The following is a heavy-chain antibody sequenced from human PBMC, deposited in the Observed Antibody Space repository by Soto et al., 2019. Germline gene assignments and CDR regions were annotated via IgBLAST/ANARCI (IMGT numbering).Heavy chain of an antibody. V-gene: IGHV1-8*01. CDR2: MNPNSGNT. Sequence: QVQLVQSGAEVKKPGASVKVCCTASGYTFTSYDINWVRQAAGQGLEWMGWMNPNSGNTGYGQKYQGRVTMTSHTSISTAYMELSSLRSEDTAVYYCARAVEYWYHDAFDLWGQGTMVTVSS. D-gene: IGHD2-8*02. J-gene: IGHJ3*01. CDR3: ARAVEYWYHDAFDL. CDR1: GYTFTSYD.